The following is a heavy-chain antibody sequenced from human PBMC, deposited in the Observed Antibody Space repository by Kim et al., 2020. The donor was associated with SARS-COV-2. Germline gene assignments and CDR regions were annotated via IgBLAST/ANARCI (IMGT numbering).Heavy chain of an antibody. CDR1: GFTFSSYG. D-gene: IGHD3-10*01. V-gene: IGHV3-33*03. Sequence: GGSLRLSCAASGFTFSSYGMHWVRQAPGKGLEWVAVICYDGSNKYYADSVNGRFTFSRDKSKNTRYLKMNSKRAEDTAVYYGAEDAGEGGVRGDYYGIDYWGQGTMVTVSS. CDR2: ICYDGSNK. CDR3: AEDAGEGGVRGDYYGIDY. J-gene: IGHJ4*02.